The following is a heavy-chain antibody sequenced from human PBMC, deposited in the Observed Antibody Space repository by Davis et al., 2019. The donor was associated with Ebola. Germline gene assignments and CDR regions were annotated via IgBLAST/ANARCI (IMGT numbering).Heavy chain of an antibody. CDR1: GFTFSSYW. D-gene: IGHD6-6*01. CDR2: INNDGSST. Sequence: HTGGSLRLSCTASGFTFSSYWMHWVRQATGKGLVWVSRINNDGSSTSYADSVKGRFTISRDNSKNTLYLQMNSLRAEDTAVYYCAKDPYQWLVTPPDSWGQGTLVTVSS. CDR3: AKDPYQWLVTPPDS. J-gene: IGHJ4*02. V-gene: IGHV3-74*01.